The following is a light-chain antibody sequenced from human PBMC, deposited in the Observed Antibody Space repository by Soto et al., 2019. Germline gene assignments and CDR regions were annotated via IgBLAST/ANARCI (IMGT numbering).Light chain of an antibody. CDR2: GAY. CDR1: QSVNSNS. J-gene: IGKJ5*01. CDR3: QQRSNWPPT. V-gene: IGKV3D-20*02. Sequence: EIVLRQSPGTLSLSPGERATLSCRASQSVNSNSLAWYQQKPGQAPRVFIYGAYPRATGIPDRLSGSGSGTDFTLTISSLEPEDFAVYYCQQRSNWPPTFGQGTRLEI.